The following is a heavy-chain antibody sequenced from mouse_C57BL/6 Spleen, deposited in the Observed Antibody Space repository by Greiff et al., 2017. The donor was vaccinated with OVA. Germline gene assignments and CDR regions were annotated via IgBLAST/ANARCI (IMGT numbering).Heavy chain of an antibody. Sequence: EVKLMESGPGMVKPSQSLSLTCTVPGYSITSGYDWHWIRHFPGNKLEWMGYISYSGSTNYNPSLKSRISITHDTSKNHFFLKLNSVTTEDTATYYCAREGYYGSFAYWGQGTLVTVSA. CDR2: ISYSGST. CDR3: AREGYYGSFAY. D-gene: IGHD1-1*01. J-gene: IGHJ3*01. V-gene: IGHV3-1*01. CDR1: GYSITSGYD.